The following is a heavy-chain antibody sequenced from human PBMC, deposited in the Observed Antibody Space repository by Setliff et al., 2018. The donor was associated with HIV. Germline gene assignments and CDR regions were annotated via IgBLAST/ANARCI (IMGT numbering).Heavy chain of an antibody. Sequence: SETLSLTCSVSGGSISSRSYYWGWIRQPPGKGLEWIGNIHYGGFFWYSTSLKSRVTISVDTSKNQFSLKLSSVTAADTAVYYCARPALGIGGGSRFDNWGQGTRVTVSS. D-gene: IGHD3-10*01. CDR1: GGSISSRSYY. J-gene: IGHJ4*02. CDR3: ARPALGIGGGSRFDN. CDR2: IHYGGFF. V-gene: IGHV4-39*01.